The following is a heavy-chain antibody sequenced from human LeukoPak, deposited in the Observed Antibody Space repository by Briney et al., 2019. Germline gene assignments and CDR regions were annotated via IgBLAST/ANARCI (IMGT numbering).Heavy chain of an antibody. J-gene: IGHJ3*02. Sequence: TSETLCLTCAVYGASLNNYYWAWIRQSPVKGLEWIGEIDHVGRSSYNPSLKSRLTISVDTSKNQFSLRLSSVTAADTALYFCARPVYCSVITCTGPLHIWGQGTMVTVSS. D-gene: IGHD2-15*01. V-gene: IGHV4-34*01. CDR3: ARPVYCSVITCTGPLHI. CDR1: GASLNNYY. CDR2: IDHVGRS.